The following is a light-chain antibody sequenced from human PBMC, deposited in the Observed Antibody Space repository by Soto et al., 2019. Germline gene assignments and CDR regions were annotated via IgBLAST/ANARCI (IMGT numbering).Light chain of an antibody. CDR3: QQYGSSPWT. V-gene: IGKV3-20*01. CDR1: QSVSSSF. CDR2: GTS. Sequence: EIVLTQSPGTLSLSPGERATLSCRASQSVSSSFVAWFQQKPGQAPRLLIYGTSSRATGIPDRFSGSGSGTDFTLNINRLEPEDFEMYFCQQYGSSPWTFGQGTKVDIK. J-gene: IGKJ1*01.